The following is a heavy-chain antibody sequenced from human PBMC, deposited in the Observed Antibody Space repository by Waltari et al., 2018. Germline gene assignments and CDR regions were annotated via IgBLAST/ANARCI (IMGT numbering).Heavy chain of an antibody. CDR3: ARGTPYDY. J-gene: IGHJ4*02. CDR1: GYNFTSYW. V-gene: IGHV5-51*01. CDR2: IHPSDSET. D-gene: IGHD1-1*01. Sequence: EVQLVQSGAEVKKPGESLKISCTASGYNFTSYWIGWVRQMPGKGLEWVGIIHPSDSETRYSPSFRGQVTISVDKSITTAYLQLSSLEPPDTAMYYCARGTPYDYWGQGTLVTAAS.